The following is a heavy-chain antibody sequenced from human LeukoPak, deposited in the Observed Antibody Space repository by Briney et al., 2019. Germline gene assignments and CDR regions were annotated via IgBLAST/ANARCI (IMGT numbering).Heavy chain of an antibody. CDR3: ARLLTGFGGVIPYDY. V-gene: IGHV1-69*04. Sequence: SVKVSCKASGGTFSSYAISWVRQAPGQGLEWMGRIIPILGMANYAQKFQGRVTITADKSTSTAYMELSSLRSEDTAVYYCARLLTGFGGVIPYDYWGQGTLVTVSS. CDR2: IIPILGMA. CDR1: GGTFSSYA. D-gene: IGHD3-16*02. J-gene: IGHJ4*02.